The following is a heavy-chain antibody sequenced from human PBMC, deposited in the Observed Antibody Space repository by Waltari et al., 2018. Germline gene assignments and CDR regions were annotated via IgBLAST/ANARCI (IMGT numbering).Heavy chain of an antibody. CDR2: IIPIFGTA. V-gene: IGHV1-69*12. CDR3: ARLTASVNGWWGNWFDP. CDR1: GGTFSSYA. J-gene: IGHJ5*02. Sequence: QVQLVQSGAEVKKPGSSVKVSCKASGGTFSSYAISWVRQAPGQGLEWMGGIIPIFGTANYAQKFQGRVTITADESTSTAYMELSSLRSEDTAVYYCARLTASVNGWWGNWFDPWGQGTLVTVSS. D-gene: IGHD5-18*01.